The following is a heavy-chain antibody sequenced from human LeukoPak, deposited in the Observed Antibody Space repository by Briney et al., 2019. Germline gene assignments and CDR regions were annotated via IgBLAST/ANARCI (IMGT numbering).Heavy chain of an antibody. J-gene: IGHJ6*03. CDR2: ISAYNGNT. Sequence: ASVEVSCKASGYTFTSYGISWVRQAPGQGLEWMGWISAYNGNTNYAQKLQGRVTMTTDTSMSTAYMGLRSLRSDDTAVYYCARDATSYGSGKDYYYMDVWGKGTTVTVSS. V-gene: IGHV1-18*01. D-gene: IGHD3-10*01. CDR1: GYTFTSYG. CDR3: ARDATSYGSGKDYYYMDV.